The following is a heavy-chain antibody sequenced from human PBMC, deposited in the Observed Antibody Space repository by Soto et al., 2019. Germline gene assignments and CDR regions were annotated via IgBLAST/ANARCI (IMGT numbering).Heavy chain of an antibody. Sequence: ASVKVSCKASGYTFTGYYIHWVREAPGQGLEWMGWINPQTGGTSYAHKFQGRVTLSRDTSINTAYLELSRLTFDDAAVYFCARERYQVISDGMDVWGQGTTVTVSS. CDR2: INPQTGGT. V-gene: IGHV1-2*07. CDR3: ARERYQVISDGMDV. J-gene: IGHJ6*02. CDR1: GYTFTGYY. D-gene: IGHD2-2*01.